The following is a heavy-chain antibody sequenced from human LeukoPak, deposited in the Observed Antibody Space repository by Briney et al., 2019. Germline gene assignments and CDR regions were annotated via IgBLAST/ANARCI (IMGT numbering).Heavy chain of an antibody. CDR1: GYTFTCYY. D-gene: IGHD3-22*01. Sequence: GASVKVSCKASGYTFTCYYMHWVRQAPGQGLEWMGWINPNSGGTNYAQKFQGRVTMTRDTSISTAYMELSRLRSDDTAVYYCARYYYDSSGYYSTDYWGQGTLVTVSS. CDR3: ARYYYDSSGYYSTDY. J-gene: IGHJ4*02. CDR2: INPNSGGT. V-gene: IGHV1-2*02.